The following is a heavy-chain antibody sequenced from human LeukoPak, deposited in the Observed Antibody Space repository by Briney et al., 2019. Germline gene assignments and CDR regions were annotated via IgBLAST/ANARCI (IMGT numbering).Heavy chain of an antibody. D-gene: IGHD1-26*01. CDR2: ISGSGGST. CDR3: AKGSYYFDY. J-gene: IGHJ4*02. Sequence: PGGSLRLSCAASGFTFSSYAMSWARQAPGKGLEWVSTISGSGGSTYNADSVKGRFTISRDNSKNTLFLQMNSLRAEDTAVYYCAKGSYYFDYWGQGTLVTVSS. V-gene: IGHV3-23*01. CDR1: GFTFSSYA.